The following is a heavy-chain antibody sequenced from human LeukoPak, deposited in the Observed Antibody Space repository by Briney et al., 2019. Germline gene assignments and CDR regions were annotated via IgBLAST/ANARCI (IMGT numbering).Heavy chain of an antibody. CDR2: ISPNTGGT. V-gene: IGHV1-2*06. CDR3: ARGGRSGYRYFDY. CDR1: EYTFTAYY. D-gene: IGHD5-18*01. Sequence: ASVKVSCKASEYTFTAYYIHWIRQAPGQGLEWMGRISPNTGGTDHAQEFRDKITMTRDTSISTAYIELSRLISDDTAVYYCARGGRSGYRYFDYWGQGTLVTVSS. J-gene: IGHJ4*02.